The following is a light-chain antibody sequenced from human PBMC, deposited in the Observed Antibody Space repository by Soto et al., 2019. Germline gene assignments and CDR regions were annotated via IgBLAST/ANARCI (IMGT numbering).Light chain of an antibody. CDR2: GAS. V-gene: IGKV3-20*01. Sequence: DIVLTQCPGTLSLSPGERATLSCRASQGFXNNYLAWYQQKPGQAPRLLIYGASNRATGIPDRFSGSGYGTDFTITISRLEPEYVAVYYCQQYGSSGTFGQGTNVDI. CDR1: QGFXNNY. CDR3: QQYGSSGT. J-gene: IGKJ1*01.